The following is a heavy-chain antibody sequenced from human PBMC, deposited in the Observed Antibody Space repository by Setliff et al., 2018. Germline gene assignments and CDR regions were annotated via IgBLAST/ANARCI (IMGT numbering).Heavy chain of an antibody. CDR3: AREPFPYYFDY. V-gene: IGHV3-30*10. CDR1: GFTFSSYA. Sequence: PWGALRLSCAASGFTFSSYAMHWVRQAPGRGLEWVAVISYDGSNKYYTDSVKGRFTISRDNSKNTLYLQMNGLRAEDTAVYYCAREPFPYYFDYWGQGTLVTVSS. CDR2: ISYDGSNK. J-gene: IGHJ4*02.